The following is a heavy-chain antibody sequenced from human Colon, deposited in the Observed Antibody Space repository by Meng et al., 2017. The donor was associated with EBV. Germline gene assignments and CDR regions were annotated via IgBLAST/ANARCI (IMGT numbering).Heavy chain of an antibody. Sequence: QRRRQSFGSDSVKPSQTLSFTGVVSGDSVTKGGYSWSCIRQPPGKGLGWIGYIYHSGSTKYNPSLKSRVTISVDTSKNQFSLKLSSVTAADTAVYYCARDTSTWGNKGLDHWGQGILVTVSS. V-gene: IGHV4-30-2*01. CDR1: GDSVTKGGYS. D-gene: IGHD7-27*01. CDR3: ARDTSTWGNKGLDH. J-gene: IGHJ4*02. CDR2: IYHSGST.